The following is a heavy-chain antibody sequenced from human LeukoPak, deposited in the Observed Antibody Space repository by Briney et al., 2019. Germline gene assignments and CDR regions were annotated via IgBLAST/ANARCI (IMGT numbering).Heavy chain of an antibody. CDR2: ISSGSSFK. Sequence: GGSLRLSYAASGFTFSSYSMNWVRQAPGKGLEWVSSISSGSSFKYYSDSVKGRFTISRDNAKNSLYLQMNSLTADDTAVYYCARDPYGGNFDYWGQGTLVTVSS. J-gene: IGHJ4*02. CDR3: ARDPYGGNFDY. CDR1: GFTFSSYS. D-gene: IGHD4-23*01. V-gene: IGHV3-21*01.